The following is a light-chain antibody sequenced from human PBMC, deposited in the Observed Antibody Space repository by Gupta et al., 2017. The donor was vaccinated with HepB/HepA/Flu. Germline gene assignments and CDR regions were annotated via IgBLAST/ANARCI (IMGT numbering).Light chain of an antibody. CDR3: QQHDSSPAT. V-gene: IGKV1-17*01. J-gene: IGKJ2*01. Sequence: DIQVTQSPSSLSASVGDRVTITCRASQDIRKSLAWYEQKPGRVPKRLIYASSRLQSGVPSRFSGGGSGTEFTLTINSLQPEDCGSYYCQQHDSSPATFGQGTKLEIK. CDR2: ASS. CDR1: QDIRKS.